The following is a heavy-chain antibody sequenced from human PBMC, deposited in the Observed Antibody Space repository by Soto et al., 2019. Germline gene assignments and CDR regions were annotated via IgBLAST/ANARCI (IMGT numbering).Heavy chain of an antibody. CDR3: TTGSRRSSSFDY. D-gene: IGHD6-6*01. CDR2: IKSKTDGGTT. V-gene: IGHV3-15*01. J-gene: IGHJ4*02. CDR1: GFTFSNAW. Sequence: GGSLRLSCAASGFTFSNAWMSWVRQAPGKGLEWVGRIKSKTDGGTTDYAAPGKGRFTISRDDSKNTLYLQMNSLKTEDTAVYYCTTGSRRSSSFDYWGQGTLVTVSS.